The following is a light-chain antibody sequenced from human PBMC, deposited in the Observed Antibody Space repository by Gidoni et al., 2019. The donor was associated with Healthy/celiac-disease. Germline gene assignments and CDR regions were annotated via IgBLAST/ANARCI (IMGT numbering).Light chain of an antibody. V-gene: IGKV3-15*01. J-gene: IGKJ4*01. CDR1: QSVSSN. Sequence: VITQSPPTLSVSPGERATLSYRASQSVSSNLAWYQQKPGQAPRLPIYGASTRATGIPARFSGSGSGTECTLTNSSLQSEDCAVYCCQEDNDWPPATFXGXTKVEIK. CDR2: GAS. CDR3: QEDNDWPPAT.